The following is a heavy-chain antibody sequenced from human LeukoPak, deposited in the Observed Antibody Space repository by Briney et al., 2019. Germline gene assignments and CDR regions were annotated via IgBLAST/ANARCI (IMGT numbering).Heavy chain of an antibody. J-gene: IGHJ6*02. CDR2: IYCSGTT. D-gene: IGHD3-10*01. CDR1: GQSISGGYY. Sequence: SETLSLTCTVTGQSISGGYYWVWIRQPPGKGLEWIGSIYCSGTTYYQSSLKSRVIISVDTSKSQFSLRLNSVTAADTAIYYCARDSSWSYYYGMDVWGQGTTVTVSS. V-gene: IGHV4-38-2*02. CDR3: ARDSSWSYYYGMDV.